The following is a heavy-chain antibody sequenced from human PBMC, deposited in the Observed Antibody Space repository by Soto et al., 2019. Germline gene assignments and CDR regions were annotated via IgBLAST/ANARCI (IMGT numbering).Heavy chain of an antibody. CDR1: GFTFSSYG. D-gene: IGHD2-8*01. Sequence: GGSLRLSCAASGFTFSSYGMHWVRQAPGKGLEWVAVIWYDGSNKYYADSVQGRFTIARDNSKNTLYLQMNSRRAEDTAVYYCARDSNHCTNGVCYAPSDYWGQGTRVTVSS. J-gene: IGHJ4*02. CDR2: IWYDGSNK. CDR3: ARDSNHCTNGVCYAPSDY. V-gene: IGHV3-33*01.